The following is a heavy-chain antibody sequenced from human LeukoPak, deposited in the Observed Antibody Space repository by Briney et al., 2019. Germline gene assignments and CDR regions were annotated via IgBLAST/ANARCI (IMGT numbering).Heavy chain of an antibody. Sequence: SETLSLTCAVYGGSFSGYYWSWIRQPPGKGLEWIGSIYYSGSTYYNPSLKSRVTISVDTSKNQFSLKLSSVTAADTAVYYCARLSSSYYDILTGYYGYYYYYGMDVWGQGTTVTVSS. CDR1: GGSFSGYY. CDR2: IYYSGST. D-gene: IGHD3-9*01. V-gene: IGHV4-34*01. CDR3: ARLSSSYYDILTGYYGYYYYYGMDV. J-gene: IGHJ6*02.